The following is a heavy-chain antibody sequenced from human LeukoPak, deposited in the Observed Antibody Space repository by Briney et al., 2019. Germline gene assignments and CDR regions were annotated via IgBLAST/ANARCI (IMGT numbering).Heavy chain of an antibody. CDR1: GFTFSAYA. J-gene: IGHJ4*02. CDR2: IGSDNKP. CDR3: AKEGGIVVVPAYFDY. Sequence: GGSLRLSCEASGFTFSAYAMTWVRQAPGQGLEWVSSIGSDNKPHYSESVKGRFAISRDNSKSMLFLQLNSLRAEDTAVYYCAKEGGIVVVPAYFDYWGQGTLVTVSS. V-gene: IGHV3-23*01. D-gene: IGHD2-2*01.